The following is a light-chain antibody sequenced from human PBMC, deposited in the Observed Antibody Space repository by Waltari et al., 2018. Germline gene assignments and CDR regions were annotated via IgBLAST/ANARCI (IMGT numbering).Light chain of an antibody. J-gene: IGKJ4*01. CDR3: RQFINYPHELT. Sequence: AIQLTQSPSSLSASVGDRVTVTCRASQAISSALGWYQQKTGKARKLLGHDASNLQSGVPSRFSGSGSVTDFTLTISSLQPEDFATYYCRQFINYPHELTFVGGTKVEIK. CDR2: DAS. V-gene: IGKV1D-13*01. CDR1: QAISSA.